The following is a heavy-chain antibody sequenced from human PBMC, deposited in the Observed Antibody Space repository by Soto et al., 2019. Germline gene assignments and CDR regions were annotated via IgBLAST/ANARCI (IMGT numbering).Heavy chain of an antibody. J-gene: IGHJ4*02. CDR3: AKTMVRGVMSRNYFDY. D-gene: IGHD3-10*01. CDR2: ISGSGGST. Sequence: GGSLRLSCAASGFTFSSYAMSWVRQAPGKGLEWVSAISGSGGSTYYADSVKGRFTISRDNSKNTLYLQMNSLRAEDTAVYYCAKTMVRGVMSRNYFDYWGQGTLVTVSS. CDR1: GFTFSSYA. V-gene: IGHV3-23*01.